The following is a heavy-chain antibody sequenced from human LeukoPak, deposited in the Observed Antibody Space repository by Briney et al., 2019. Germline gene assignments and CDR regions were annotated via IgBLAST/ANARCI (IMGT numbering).Heavy chain of an antibody. CDR3: ARDRGSGRITIFGVVGPHFDY. CDR1: GFTFSSYA. Sequence: GGSLRLSCAASGFTFSSYAMHWVRQAPGKGLEWVAVISYDGSNKYYADSVKGRFTISRDNSKNTLYLQMNSLRAEDTAVYYCARDRGSGRITIFGVVGPHFDYWGQGTLVTVSS. J-gene: IGHJ4*02. CDR2: ISYDGSNK. V-gene: IGHV3-30-3*01. D-gene: IGHD3-3*01.